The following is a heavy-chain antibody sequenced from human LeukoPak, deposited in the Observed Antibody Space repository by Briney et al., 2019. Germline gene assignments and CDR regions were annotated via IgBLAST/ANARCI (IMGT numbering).Heavy chain of an antibody. D-gene: IGHD2-21*01. CDR3: ARARGPARLWYFDL. J-gene: IGHJ2*01. V-gene: IGHV3-30*15. CDR2: ISYDGSNK. CDR1: GFTFSSYA. Sequence: GRSLRLSCAASGFTFSSYAMHWVRQAPGKGLEWVAVISYDGSNKYYADSVKGRFTISRDNSKNTLYLQMGSLRAEDMAVYYCARARGPARLWYFDLWGRGTLVTVSS.